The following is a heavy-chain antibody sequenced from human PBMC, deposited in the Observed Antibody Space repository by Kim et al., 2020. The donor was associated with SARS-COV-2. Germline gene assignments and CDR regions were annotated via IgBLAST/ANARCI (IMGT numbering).Heavy chain of an antibody. CDR3: ARGAMIVGGSLYYFDY. CDR2: IYSGGST. D-gene: IGHD3-22*01. J-gene: IGHJ4*02. V-gene: IGHV3-53*01. CDR1: GFTVSSNY. Sequence: GGSLRLSCAASGFTVSSNYMSWVRQAPGKGLEWVSVIYSGGSTYYADSVKGRFTISRDNSKNTLYLQMNSLRAEDTAVYYCARGAMIVGGSLYYFDYWGQGTLVTVSS.